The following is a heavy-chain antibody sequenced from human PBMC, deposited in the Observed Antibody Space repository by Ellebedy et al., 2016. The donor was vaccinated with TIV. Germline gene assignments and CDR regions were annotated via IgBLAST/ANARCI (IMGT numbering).Heavy chain of an antibody. J-gene: IGHJ6*02. D-gene: IGHD3-10*01. V-gene: IGHV3-30*03. CDR3: ARDGIWFGEFYYYGMDV. CDR2: ISYDGSNK. Sequence: GGSLRLSXAASGFTFSSYGMHWVRQAPGKGLEWVAVISYDGSNKYYADSVKGRFTISRDNSKNTLYLQMNSLRDEDTAVYYCARDGIWFGEFYYYGMDVWGQGTTVTVSS. CDR1: GFTFSSYG.